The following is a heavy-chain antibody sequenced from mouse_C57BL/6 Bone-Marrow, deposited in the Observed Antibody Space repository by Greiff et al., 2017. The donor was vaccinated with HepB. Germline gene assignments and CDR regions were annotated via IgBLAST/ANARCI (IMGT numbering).Heavy chain of an antibody. Sequence: VQLQHPGAELVRPGSSVNLSCKASGYTFTSYWMDWVKQRPGQGLEWIGNIYPSDSETHYNQKFKDKATLTVDKSSSTAYMQLSSLTSEDSAVYYCARSYYSNYAWFAYWGQGTLVTVSA. CDR3: ARSYYSNYAWFAY. D-gene: IGHD2-5*01. CDR2: IYPSDSET. CDR1: GYTFTSYW. V-gene: IGHV1-61*01. J-gene: IGHJ3*01.